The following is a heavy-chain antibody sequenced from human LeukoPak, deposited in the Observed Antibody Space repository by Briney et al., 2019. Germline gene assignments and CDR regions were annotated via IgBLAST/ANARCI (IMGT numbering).Heavy chain of an antibody. D-gene: IGHD5-12*01. Sequence: PGGSLSLACEASGFTFSSYWMSWVRQAPGKGLEWVATIKQDGSEEYYVDSVKGRFTISRDNAKNSLYLQMNSLRAEDTAVYYCARIIHSAYEYYLDYWGQGTLVTVSS. CDR1: GFTFSSYW. CDR3: ARIIHSAYEYYLDY. V-gene: IGHV3-7*04. J-gene: IGHJ4*02. CDR2: IKQDGSEE.